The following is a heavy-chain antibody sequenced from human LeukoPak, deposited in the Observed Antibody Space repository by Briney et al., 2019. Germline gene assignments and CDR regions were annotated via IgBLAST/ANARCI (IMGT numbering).Heavy chain of an antibody. CDR2: INHSGST. CDR1: GGSFSGYY. D-gene: IGHD4-17*01. V-gene: IGHV4-34*01. CDR3: ARYGDYIYFDY. J-gene: IGHJ4*02. Sequence: SETLSLTCAVYGGSFSGYYWSWIRQPPGKGLEWIGEINHSGSTNYNPSLKSRVTISVDTSKNQFSLKLSSVTAADTAVYYCARYGDYIYFDYWGQGTLVTVSS.